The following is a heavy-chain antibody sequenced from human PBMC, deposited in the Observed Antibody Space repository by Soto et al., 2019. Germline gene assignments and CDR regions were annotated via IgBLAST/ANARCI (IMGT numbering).Heavy chain of an antibody. CDR3: ARVMGGSYYDFWSGSAGSPQQYYYYMDV. D-gene: IGHD3-3*01. CDR1: AFPLSSYS. J-gene: IGHJ6*03. CDR2: ISSSSSTI. Sequence: PGGSLRLSCAASAFPLSSYSMNWVRQAPGKGLEWVSYISSSSSTIYYADSVKGRFTISRDNAKNSLYLQMNSLRAEDTAVYYCARVMGGSYYDFWSGSAGSPQQYYYYMDVWGKGTTVTVSS. V-gene: IGHV3-48*01.